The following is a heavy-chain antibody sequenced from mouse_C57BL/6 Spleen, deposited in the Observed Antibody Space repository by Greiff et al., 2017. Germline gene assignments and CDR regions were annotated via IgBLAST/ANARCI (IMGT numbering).Heavy chain of an antibody. CDR1: GYNFTSYW. J-gene: IGHJ4*01. CDR2: LDPNSGGT. V-gene: IGHV1-72*01. CDR3: ARAYDYYAMDY. D-gene: IGHD6-5*01. Sequence: VQLQQPGAELVKPGASVKLSCKASGYNFTSYWMHWVKQRPGRGLVWIGRLDPNSGGTKYNEKFKSKATLTVDKPSSTAYMQLSSLTSEYSAVYYGARAYDYYAMDYWGQGTSVTVAS.